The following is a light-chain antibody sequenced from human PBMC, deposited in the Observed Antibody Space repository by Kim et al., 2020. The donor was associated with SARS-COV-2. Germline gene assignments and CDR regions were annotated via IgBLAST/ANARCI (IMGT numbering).Light chain of an antibody. CDR3: NSRDSNDNVV. CDR1: SLRSYY. CDR2: GKN. V-gene: IGLV3-19*01. Sequence: ALGQTVRITCQGDSLRSYYATWYQQKPGQAPILVNYGKNNRPSGIPDRFSGSSSGNTASLTITGTQAGDEADYYCNSRDSNDNVVFGGGTQLTVL. J-gene: IGLJ2*01.